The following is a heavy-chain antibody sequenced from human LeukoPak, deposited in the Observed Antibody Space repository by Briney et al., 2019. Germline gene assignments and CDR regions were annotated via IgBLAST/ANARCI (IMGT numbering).Heavy chain of an antibody. CDR1: GFSFSDYW. J-gene: IGHJ6*04. D-gene: IGHD4-11*01. CDR3: GRDNNYKVDV. V-gene: IGHV3-74*01. Sequence: PGGSLTLSCAASGFSFSDYWMVWVRQAPGKGLVWVSNIKTDGSVTNCADSVKGRSTISRDNAKNTLYLQMNSLRAEDTAVYYCGRDNNYKVDVWGKGTTVTVSS. CDR2: IKTDGSVT.